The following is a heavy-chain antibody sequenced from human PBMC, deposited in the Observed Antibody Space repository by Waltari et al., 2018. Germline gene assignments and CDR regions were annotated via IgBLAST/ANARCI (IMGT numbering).Heavy chain of an antibody. CDR1: GGSISSYY. J-gene: IGHJ4*02. CDR3: ARSYFWSGYYQAYFDY. V-gene: IGHV4-59*01. Sequence: QVQLQESGPGLVKPSETLSLTCTVSGGSISSYYWSWIRQPPGKGLEWIGYIYYSGSTNYNPSLKSRVTISVDTSKNQFSLKLSSVTATDTAVYYCARSYFWSGYYQAYFDYWGQGTLVTVSS. D-gene: IGHD3-3*01. CDR2: IYYSGST.